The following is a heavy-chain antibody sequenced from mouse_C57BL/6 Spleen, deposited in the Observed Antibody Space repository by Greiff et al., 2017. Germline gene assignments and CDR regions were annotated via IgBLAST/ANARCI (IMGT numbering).Heavy chain of an antibody. V-gene: IGHV1-55*01. CDR1: GYTFTSYW. J-gene: IGHJ1*03. CDR3: ARCSNVRYWYFDV. CDR2: IYPGSGST. Sequence: QVQLQQPGAELVKPGASVKMSCKASGYTFTSYWLTWVKQRPGQGLEWIGEIYPGSGSTNYNEKFKSKATLTVDTSSSTAYMQLSSLTSEDSAVYYCARCSNVRYWYFDVWGTGTTVTVSS. D-gene: IGHD2-5*01.